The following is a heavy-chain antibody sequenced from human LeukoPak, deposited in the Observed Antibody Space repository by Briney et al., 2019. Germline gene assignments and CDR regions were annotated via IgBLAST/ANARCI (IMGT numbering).Heavy chain of an antibody. CDR2: ISGSGGST. CDR1: GFTFSSYS. CDR3: AREGPCGDNYYYYYMDV. J-gene: IGHJ6*03. V-gene: IGHV3-23*01. D-gene: IGHD2-21*01. Sequence: QTGGSLRLSCAASGFTFSSYSMNWVRQAPGKGLEWVSAISGSGGSTYYADSVKGRFTISRDNSKNTLSLQMNSLRAEDTAVYYCAREGPCGDNYYYYYMDVWGKGTTVTVSS.